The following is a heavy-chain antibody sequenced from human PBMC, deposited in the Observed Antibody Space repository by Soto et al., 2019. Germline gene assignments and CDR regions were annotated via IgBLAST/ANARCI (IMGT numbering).Heavy chain of an antibody. D-gene: IGHD1-26*01. Sequence: QVQLVESGGGVVQPGRSLRLSCAASGFTFSNYGMHWVRQAPGKGLVRVAIIWHDGTNKYYADSVRGRFIISRDNSKNRLYLQMNSLRAEDTAVYYCASALVGASDSYGLDVWGQGTPVTVSS. CDR1: GFTFSNYG. V-gene: IGHV3-33*01. CDR2: IWHDGTNK. J-gene: IGHJ6*02. CDR3: ASALVGASDSYGLDV.